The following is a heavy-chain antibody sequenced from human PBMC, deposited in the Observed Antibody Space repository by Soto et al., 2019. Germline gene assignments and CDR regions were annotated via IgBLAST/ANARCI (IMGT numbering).Heavy chain of an antibody. V-gene: IGHV1-2*02. Sequence: GASVKVSCKTSGFSFNVYYIHWVRQAPGQGPEYVGWIYPKNGGTDYAQKFQGRVTMTRDTSISTVYMELSSLRSDDTAVYFCVRENWHYDYWGRGTLVTVSS. CDR1: GFSFNVYY. CDR3: VRENWHYDY. CDR2: IYPKNGGT. J-gene: IGHJ4*02.